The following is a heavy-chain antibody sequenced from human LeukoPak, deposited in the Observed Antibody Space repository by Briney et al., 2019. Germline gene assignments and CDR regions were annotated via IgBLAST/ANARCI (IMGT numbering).Heavy chain of an antibody. CDR3: ARRTVEGVDY. CDR1: GGTFSSYA. Sequence: ASVKVSCKASGGTFSSYAISWVRQAPGQGLEWMGRTIPILGIANYAQKFQGRVTITADKSTSTAYMELSSLRSEDTAVYYCARRTVEGVDYWGQGTLVTVSS. J-gene: IGHJ4*02. D-gene: IGHD4-23*01. CDR2: TIPILGIA. V-gene: IGHV1-69*04.